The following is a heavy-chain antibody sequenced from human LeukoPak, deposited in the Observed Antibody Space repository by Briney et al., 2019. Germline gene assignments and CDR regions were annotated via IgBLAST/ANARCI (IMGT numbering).Heavy chain of an antibody. CDR1: GFTFSSYA. CDR3: AKESAAGSTDY. J-gene: IGHJ4*02. V-gene: IGHV3-23*01. D-gene: IGHD6-13*01. CDR2: ISGSGGST. Sequence: GGSLRLSCAASGFTFSSYAMSWVRQAPGKGLEWVSAISGSGGSTYYADSVKDRFTISRDNSKNTLYLQMDSLRTEDTAVYYCAKESAAGSTDYWGQGTLVTVSS.